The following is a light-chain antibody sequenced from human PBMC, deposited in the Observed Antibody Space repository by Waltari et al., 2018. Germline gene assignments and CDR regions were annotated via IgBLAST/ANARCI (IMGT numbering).Light chain of an antibody. CDR1: SSDVGGYNY. CDR3: TSYTSTSTLVV. V-gene: IGLV2-14*03. J-gene: IGLJ2*01. CDR2: DVT. Sequence: QSALTQPASVSGSPGQSITISCRGSSSDVGGYNYVAWYQQHPVKAPKLMIYDVTILPSRVSNRFSGSKSGYTASLTISGLQADDEADYYCTSYTSTSTLVVFGGGTKLTVL.